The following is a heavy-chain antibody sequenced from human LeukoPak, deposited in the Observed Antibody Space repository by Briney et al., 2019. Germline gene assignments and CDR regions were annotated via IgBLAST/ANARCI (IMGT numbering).Heavy chain of an antibody. CDR2: IGGSGTRT. D-gene: IGHD6-13*01. CDR1: GFTFTTYG. V-gene: IGHV3-23*01. Sequence: GGSLRLSCSASGFTFTTYGMNWVRQAPGKGLEWVSGIGGSGTRTYYADSVKGRFTISRDNSKNTLYLQMNSLRAEDTAVYYCAKLAFPTAAGPFDYWGQGTLVTVSS. CDR3: AKLAFPTAAGPFDY. J-gene: IGHJ4*02.